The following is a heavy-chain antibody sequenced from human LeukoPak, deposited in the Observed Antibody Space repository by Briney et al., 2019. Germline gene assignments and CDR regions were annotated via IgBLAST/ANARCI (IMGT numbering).Heavy chain of an antibody. CDR3: ARGRSGYSGYDVDY. V-gene: IGHV3-73*01. CDR2: IRSKANSYAT. D-gene: IGHD5-12*01. J-gene: IGHJ4*02. CDR1: GFTFSGSA. Sequence: GGSRRLSCAAPGFTFSGSAMHWVRQASGKGREGVGRIRSKANSYATAYAASVKGRFTISRDDSKNTAYLQMNSLKTEDTAVYYCARGRSGYSGYDVDYWGQGTLVTVSS.